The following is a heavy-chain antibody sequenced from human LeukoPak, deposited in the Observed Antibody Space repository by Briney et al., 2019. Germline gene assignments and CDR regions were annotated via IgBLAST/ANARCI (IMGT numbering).Heavy chain of an antibody. Sequence: PGGSLRLSCAAPGFTFTDFTMNWVRQAPGKGPEWVAVISYDGSNEYYADSVKGRFTISRDNSKNTLYLQMSSLRAEDTAVYYCAKEFNRGLPDYWGQGTLVTVPS. V-gene: IGHV3-30*18. CDR2: ISYDGSNE. D-gene: IGHD2-21*01. CDR1: GFTFTDFT. J-gene: IGHJ4*02. CDR3: AKEFNRGLPDY.